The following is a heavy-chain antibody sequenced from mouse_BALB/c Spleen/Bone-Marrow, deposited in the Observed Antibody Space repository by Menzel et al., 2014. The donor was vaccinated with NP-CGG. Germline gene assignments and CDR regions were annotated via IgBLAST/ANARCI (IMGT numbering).Heavy chain of an antibody. J-gene: IGHJ4*01. D-gene: IGHD2-5*01. CDR3: ARGYSNNYAMDY. Sequence: VKLVESGAELVRPGVSVKISCKGSGYTFTDYAMHWVKQSHAESLEWIGVINTYFGDISYNQKFKGKATIAVDKTSRTVYMELARLTVEDSAIYYCARGYSNNYAMDYWGQGTSVTVSS. V-gene: IGHV1S137*01. CDR2: INTYFGDI. CDR1: GYTFTDYA.